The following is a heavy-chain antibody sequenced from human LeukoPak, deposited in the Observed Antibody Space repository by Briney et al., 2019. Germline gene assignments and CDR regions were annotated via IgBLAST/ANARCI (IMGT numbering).Heavy chain of an antibody. V-gene: IGHV3-11*01. CDR1: GFTFSDYY. Sequence: PGGSLRLSCAASGFTFSDYYMSWIRQAPGKGLEWVSYISSSGSTIYYADSVKGRFTISRDNAKNSLYLQMNSLRAEDTAVYYCARDQWAYYDSSGETDAFDIWGQGTMVTVSS. CDR2: ISSSGSTI. D-gene: IGHD3-22*01. CDR3: ARDQWAYYDSSGETDAFDI. J-gene: IGHJ3*02.